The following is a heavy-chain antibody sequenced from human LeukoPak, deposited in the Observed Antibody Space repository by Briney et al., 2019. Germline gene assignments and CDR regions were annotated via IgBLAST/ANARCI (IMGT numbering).Heavy chain of an antibody. CDR2: INPNSGGT. J-gene: IGHJ6*03. CDR1: GYTFTGYY. CDR3: ARGTSTYYYDSSGYYAYYYYYYMDV. D-gene: IGHD3-22*01. V-gene: IGHV1-2*02. Sequence: GASVKVSCKASGYTFTGYYMHWVRQAPGQGLEWMGWINPNSGGTNYAQKFQGRVTMTRDTSISTAYMELSRLRSDDTAVYYCARGTSTYYYDSSGYYAYYYYYYMDVWGKGTTVTISS.